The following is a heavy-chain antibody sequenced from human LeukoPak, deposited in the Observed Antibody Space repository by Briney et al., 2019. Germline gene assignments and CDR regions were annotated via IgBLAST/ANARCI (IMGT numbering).Heavy chain of an antibody. CDR3: ASTQKTIFGVVIINPYYYYGMDV. J-gene: IGHJ6*02. Sequence: SETLSLTCTVSGGSISSSSYYWGWIRQPPGQGLEWIGSIYYSGSTYYNPSLKSRVTISVDTSKNQFSLKLSSVTAADTAVYYCASTQKTIFGVVIINPYYYYGMDVWGQGTTVTVSS. CDR1: GGSISSSSYY. D-gene: IGHD3-3*01. V-gene: IGHV4-39*01. CDR2: IYYSGST.